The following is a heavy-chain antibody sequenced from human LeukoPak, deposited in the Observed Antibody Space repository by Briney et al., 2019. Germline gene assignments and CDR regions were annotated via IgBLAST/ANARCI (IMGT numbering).Heavy chain of an antibody. CDR1: GGSIDSTRYY. CDR3: ARETRTGYSSSWSLDY. CDR2: IYFSGST. D-gene: IGHD6-13*01. J-gene: IGHJ4*02. V-gene: IGHV4-61*02. Sequence: SETLSLTCTVSGGSIDSTRYYWSWIRQPAGKGLEWIGRIYFSGSTNYNPSLKSRVTMSVDTSKNQSSLKLSSVTAADTAVYYCARETRTGYSSSWSLDYWGQGTLVTVSS.